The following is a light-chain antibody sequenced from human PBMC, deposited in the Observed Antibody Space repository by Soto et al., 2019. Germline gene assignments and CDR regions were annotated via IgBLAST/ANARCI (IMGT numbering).Light chain of an antibody. CDR3: SSYTSSSTLGGVV. CDR1: SSDVGGYNY. J-gene: IGLJ2*01. V-gene: IGLV2-14*01. CDR2: DVS. Sequence: QSALTQPASVSGSPGQSITISCTGTSSDVGGYNYVSWYQQHPGKAPKLMIYDVSNRPSGVSNRFSGSKSGNTASLTISGLQAEDEADYYCSSYTSSSTLGGVVFGGGTKVTV.